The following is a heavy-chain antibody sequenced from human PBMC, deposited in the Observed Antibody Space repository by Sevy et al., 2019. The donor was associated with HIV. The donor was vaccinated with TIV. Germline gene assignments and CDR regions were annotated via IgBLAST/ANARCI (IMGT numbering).Heavy chain of an antibody. V-gene: IGHV1-8*03. D-gene: IGHD4-17*01. CDR3: ARVDCNDFGDYPVDWCFVL. J-gene: IGHJ2*01. Sequence: ASVKVSCKASGYTFTSYDINWVRQATGQGLESMGWMNPNSGNTGYAQKFQGRVTITRNTSISTAYMELSSLRSEYKAVYYCARVDCNDFGDYPVDWCFVLWGRGTLVTVSS. CDR1: GYTFTSYD. CDR2: MNPNSGNT.